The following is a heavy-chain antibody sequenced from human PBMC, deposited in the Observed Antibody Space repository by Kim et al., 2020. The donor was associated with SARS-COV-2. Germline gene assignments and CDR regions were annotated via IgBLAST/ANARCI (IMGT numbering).Heavy chain of an antibody. D-gene: IGHD6-25*01. CDR2: ISYDGSNK. CDR3: ARELPSGNKPPFDI. Sequence: GGSLRLSCAASGFTFSSYAMHWVRQAPGKGLEWVAVISYDGSNKYYADSVKGRFTISRDNSKNSLYLQMNSLRAEDTAVYYCARELPSGNKPPFDIWGQG. CDR1: GFTFSSYA. V-gene: IGHV3-30*04. J-gene: IGHJ3*02.